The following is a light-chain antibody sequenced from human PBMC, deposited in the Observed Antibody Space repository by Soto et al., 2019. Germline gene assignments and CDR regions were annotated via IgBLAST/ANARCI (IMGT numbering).Light chain of an antibody. Sequence: EIVMTQSTATLSVSPGERATLSCRASQSVSSNLAWYQQKPGQAPRLLIYGASTRATGIPARFSGSGSGTECTLTLSSLQSEDFAVYYCQQYNNWPPYTFGQGTKLEIK. CDR3: QQYNNWPPYT. J-gene: IGKJ2*01. V-gene: IGKV3-15*01. CDR1: QSVSSN. CDR2: GAS.